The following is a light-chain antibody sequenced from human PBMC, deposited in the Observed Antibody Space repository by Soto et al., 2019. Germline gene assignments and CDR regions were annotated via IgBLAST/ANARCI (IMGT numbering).Light chain of an antibody. CDR3: QQYGSSPQT. J-gene: IGKJ1*01. CDR1: QSVSKNY. V-gene: IGKV3-20*01. Sequence: IVLTQSPGTLSLSPGERATLSCRDSQSVSKNYVSCHQQQAGQAPRLLFDGATSRGTGISDLFSGSGSGTDFTLTISILEHEHFAVYYCQQYGSSPQTFGQGTKVDIK. CDR2: GAT.